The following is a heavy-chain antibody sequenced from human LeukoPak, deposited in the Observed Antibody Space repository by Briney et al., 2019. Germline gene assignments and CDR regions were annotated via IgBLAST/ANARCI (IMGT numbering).Heavy chain of an antibody. CDR1: GGSTSSYY. J-gene: IGHJ4*02. CDR2: ISDSGST. CDR3: ATIAAYGGGWYTIAY. Sequence: KPSETLSLTCSVSGGSTSSYYWSWIRQPPGKGLEWIGYISDSGSTNYNPSLKSRVTMSVDTFRNQFSLKLSSVTAADTAVYYCATIAAYGGGWYTIAYWGQGTLVTVSS. D-gene: IGHD6-19*01. V-gene: IGHV4-59*08.